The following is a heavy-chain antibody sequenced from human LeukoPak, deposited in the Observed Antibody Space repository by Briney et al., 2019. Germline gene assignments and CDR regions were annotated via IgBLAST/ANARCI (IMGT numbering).Heavy chain of an antibody. Sequence: SVKVSCKASGYTFTSYGISWVRQAPGQGLEWMGGIIPIFGTANYAQKFQGRVTITADESTSTAYMELSSLGSEDTAVYYCARDPTRAYYFDYWGQGTLVTVSS. CDR1: GYTFTSYG. J-gene: IGHJ4*02. V-gene: IGHV1-69*13. D-gene: IGHD2-2*01. CDR2: IIPIFGTA. CDR3: ARDPTRAYYFDY.